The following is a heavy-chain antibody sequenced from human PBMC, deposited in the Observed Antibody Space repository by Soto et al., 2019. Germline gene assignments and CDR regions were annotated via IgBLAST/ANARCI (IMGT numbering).Heavy chain of an antibody. CDR2: IIPIFVTG. Sequence: QVQLVQSGAEVKKPGSSVNVSCKASGGTFSSYAISWVRQAPGQGLEWMGGIIPIFVTGNYAQKFQGRVTIAANESTSTDYMELSSLRSGDPAVYYCARESRVGELSLPDYWGQGTLVTVSS. D-gene: IGHD3-16*02. CDR1: GGTFSSYA. V-gene: IGHV1-69*01. J-gene: IGHJ4*02. CDR3: ARESRVGELSLPDY.